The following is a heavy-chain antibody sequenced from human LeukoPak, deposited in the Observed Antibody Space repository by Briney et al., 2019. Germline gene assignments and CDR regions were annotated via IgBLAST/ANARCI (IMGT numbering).Heavy chain of an antibody. CDR3: ARGSGYDWFDP. V-gene: IGHV3-53*01. CDR2: IYSGGST. CDR1: GFTVSSNY. Sequence: GGSLRLSCAASGFTVSSNYMSWVRQAPGKGLEWVSVIYSGGSTYYADSVKGRFTIFRDNSKNTLYLQMNSLRAEDTAVYYCARGSGYDWFDPWGQGTLVTVSS. J-gene: IGHJ5*02. D-gene: IGHD3-22*01.